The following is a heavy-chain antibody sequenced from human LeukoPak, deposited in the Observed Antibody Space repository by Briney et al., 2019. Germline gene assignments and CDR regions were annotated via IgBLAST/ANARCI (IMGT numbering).Heavy chain of an antibody. V-gene: IGHV3-20*01. CDR2: IHRNGGST. J-gene: IGHJ4*02. D-gene: IGHD3-10*01. CDR3: ARGNSNFDY. Sequence: PGGSLRLSCAASGFTSDDYGMSWVRQAPGKGLEWVSGIHRNGGSTGYADSVKGRFTISRDTAKNSLYLQMNSLRAEDTALYHCARGNSNFDYWGQGTPVTVSS. CDR1: GFTSDDYG.